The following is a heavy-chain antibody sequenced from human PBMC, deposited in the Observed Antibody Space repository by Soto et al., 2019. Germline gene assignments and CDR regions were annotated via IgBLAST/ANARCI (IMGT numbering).Heavy chain of an antibody. CDR1: GFTFSSYA. CDR3: AKGSSSWYQTYFDY. D-gene: IGHD6-13*01. Sequence: HPGGSLRLSCAASGFTFSSYAMSWVRQAPGKGLEWVSAISGSGGSTYYADSVKGRFTISRDNSKNTLYPQMNSLRAEDTAVYYCAKGSSSWYQTYFDYWGQGTLVTVSS. J-gene: IGHJ4*02. CDR2: ISGSGGST. V-gene: IGHV3-23*01.